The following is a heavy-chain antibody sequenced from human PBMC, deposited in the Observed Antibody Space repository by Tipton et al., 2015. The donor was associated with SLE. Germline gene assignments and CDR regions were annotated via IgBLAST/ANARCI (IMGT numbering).Heavy chain of an antibody. CDR3: AKDHGSWSYCFDY. J-gene: IGHJ4*02. CDR1: GFTSSNYA. D-gene: IGHD3-10*01. V-gene: IGHV3-30*04. Sequence: SLRLSCAASGFTSSNYAMSWVRQAPGKGLEWVGFLEHNGDKKFYADSVRGRFTISSDNSKNTLYLQMNTLRVEDTAVYYCAKDHGSWSYCFDYWGQGTLVTVSS. CDR2: LEHNGDKK.